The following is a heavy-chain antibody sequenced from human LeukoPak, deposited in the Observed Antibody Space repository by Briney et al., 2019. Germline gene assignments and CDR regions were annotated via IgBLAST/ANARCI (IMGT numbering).Heavy chain of an antibody. CDR1: GYTFTSYD. J-gene: IGHJ6*02. Sequence: ASVKVSCKASGYTFTSYDINWVRQATGHGLEWMGWMNPNSGNTGYAQKFQGRVTMTRNTSISTAYMELSSLRSEDTAVYYCARVGAYYDFWSGYYHYYYGMDVWGQGTTVTVSS. CDR2: MNPNSGNT. V-gene: IGHV1-8*01. CDR3: ARVGAYYDFWSGYYHYYYGMDV. D-gene: IGHD3-3*01.